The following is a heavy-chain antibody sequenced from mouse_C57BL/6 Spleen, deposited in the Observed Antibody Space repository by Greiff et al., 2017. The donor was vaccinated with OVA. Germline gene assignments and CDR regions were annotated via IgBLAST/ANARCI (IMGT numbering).Heavy chain of an antibody. Sequence: EVQLQQSGPVLVKPGASVKMSCKASGYTFTDYYMNWVKQSHGKSLEWIGVINPYNGGTSYNQKFKGKATLTVDKSSSTAYMELNSLTSEDSAVYYCAREGLRPYFDYWGQGTTLTVSS. V-gene: IGHV1-19*01. J-gene: IGHJ2*01. CDR2: INPYNGGT. D-gene: IGHD2-4*01. CDR3: AREGLRPYFDY. CDR1: GYTFTDYY.